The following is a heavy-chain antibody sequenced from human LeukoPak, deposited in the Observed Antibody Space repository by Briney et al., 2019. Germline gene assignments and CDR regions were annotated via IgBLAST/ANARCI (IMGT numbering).Heavy chain of an antibody. D-gene: IGHD6-19*01. Sequence: ASETLSLTCAVYGGSFSGYYWSWIRQPPGKGLEWIGEINHSGSTNYNPSLRSRVTVSVHTSKNQLSLKLSSVTAADTAVYYCARQWLVSPLFDYWGQGTLVTVSS. V-gene: IGHV4-34*01. CDR1: GGSFSGYY. CDR3: ARQWLVSPLFDY. CDR2: INHSGST. J-gene: IGHJ4*02.